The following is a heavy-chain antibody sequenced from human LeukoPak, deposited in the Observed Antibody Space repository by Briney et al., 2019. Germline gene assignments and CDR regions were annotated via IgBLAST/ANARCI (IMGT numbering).Heavy chain of an antibody. CDR1: GGSITSNSYY. CDR3: ARRGVAAVTGTSVDY. Sequence: SETLSLTCTVSGGSITSNSYYWGWIRQPPGKGLEWIGSIYYSGNTYYNPSFKSRVTISVDTSKSQFSLKLNSVTAADTAVYYCARRGVAAVTGTSVDYWGQGTLVTVSS. V-gene: IGHV4-39*01. D-gene: IGHD6-19*01. CDR2: IYYSGNT. J-gene: IGHJ4*02.